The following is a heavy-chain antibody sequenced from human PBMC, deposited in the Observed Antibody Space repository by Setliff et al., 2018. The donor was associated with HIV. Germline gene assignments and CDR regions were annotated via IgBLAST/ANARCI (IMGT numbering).Heavy chain of an antibody. Sequence: GGSLRLSCAASGFTFSSYWMHWVRQAPGKGLVWVSRINNDGSYASYADSVKGRFTVSRDNSKNTLYLQMNSLRPEDTALYYCAKDRLLDGSSWYYLDYWGQGTLVTVSS. V-gene: IGHV3-74*01. D-gene: IGHD6-13*01. CDR3: AKDRLLDGSSWYYLDY. CDR2: INNDGSYA. CDR1: GFTFSSYW. J-gene: IGHJ4*02.